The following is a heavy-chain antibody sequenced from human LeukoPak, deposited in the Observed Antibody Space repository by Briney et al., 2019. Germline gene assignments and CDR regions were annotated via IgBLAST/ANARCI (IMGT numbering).Heavy chain of an antibody. V-gene: IGHV4-4*07. CDR3: ARGGKWLSTLGYFDY. CDR2: IYTSGNT. J-gene: IGHJ4*02. D-gene: IGHD3-22*01. CDR1: GGSISSYY. Sequence: PSETLSLTCIVSGGSISSYYWSWIRQPAGKGLEWIGRIYTSGNTNYNPSLKSRVTLSVDTSKNQFSLKLSSVTAADTAVYYCARGGKWLSTLGYFDYWGQGTLVTVSS.